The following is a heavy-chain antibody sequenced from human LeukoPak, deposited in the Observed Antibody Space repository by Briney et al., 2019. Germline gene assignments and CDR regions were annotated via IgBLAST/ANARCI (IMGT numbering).Heavy chain of an antibody. CDR2: ISPTGSTT. CDR3: ARGPNSNWSGLDF. CDR1: GFSFSGHC. Sequence: GGSLRLSCTASGFSFSGHCMHWARQPPGKGLVWVSRISPTGSTTSYADSVKGRFTVSRDNAKNTLYLQVNNLRAEDTAVYYCARGPNSNWSGLDFWGQGTLLTVSS. J-gene: IGHJ4*02. V-gene: IGHV3-74*01. D-gene: IGHD6-6*01.